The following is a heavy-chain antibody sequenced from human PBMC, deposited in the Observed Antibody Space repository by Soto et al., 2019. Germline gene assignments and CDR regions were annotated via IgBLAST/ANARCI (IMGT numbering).Heavy chain of an antibody. Sequence: EVQLAESGGGLAQPGGSLRLSCAASGFTLSGYAMDWVRQAPGKGLEYVSVISSNGVGTYYANSVQGRFTISRDNSNNTVYLQMVSLRPEDMAVYYCARRARPDFYYMAVWGKGTTVTVSS. CDR1: GFTLSGYA. CDR2: ISSNGVGT. J-gene: IGHJ6*03. D-gene: IGHD6-6*01. V-gene: IGHV3-64*01. CDR3: ARRARPDFYYMAV.